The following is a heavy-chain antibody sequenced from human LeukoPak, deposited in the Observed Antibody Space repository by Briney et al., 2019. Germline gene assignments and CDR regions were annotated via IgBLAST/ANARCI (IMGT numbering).Heavy chain of an antibody. V-gene: IGHV4-39*07. J-gene: IGHJ4*02. CDR3: ARVSTVWYHYFYS. CDR1: GGSMTTRNYY. D-gene: IGHD6-13*01. Sequence: PSETLSLTCTVSGGSMTTRNYYWGWIRQSPGKGLEWIGHKYYSGSTYYNPSLKGRVSISVDTTIYLFSLSFSSVTAADTAVYYCARVSTVWYHYFYSWGQGTLVTVSS. CDR2: KYYSGST.